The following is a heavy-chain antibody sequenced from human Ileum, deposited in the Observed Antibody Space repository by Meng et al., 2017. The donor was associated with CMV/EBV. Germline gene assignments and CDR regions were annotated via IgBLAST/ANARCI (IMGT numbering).Heavy chain of an antibody. V-gene: IGHV4-4*07. J-gene: IGHJ4*02. CDR1: SASISPYY. CDR2: IYTGGPT. Sequence: ESGPGLVKPSETLSLTCTVPSASISPYYWNWIRQPAGKGLEWIGRIYTGGPTDYNPSLKSRVTMSVDTSKNQFFLNLSSVTAADTAVYYCARGQTVRGIEYWGLGILVTVSS. D-gene: IGHD3-10*01. CDR3: ARGQTVRGIEY.